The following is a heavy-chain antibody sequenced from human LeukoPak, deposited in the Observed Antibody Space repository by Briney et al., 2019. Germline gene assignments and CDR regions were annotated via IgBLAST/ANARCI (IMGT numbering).Heavy chain of an antibody. Sequence: PGGSLRLSCAAPGFTFDDYAMHWVRQAPRKGLEWVSGISWNSGSIGYADSVKGRFTISRDNAKNSLYLQMNSLRAEDTALYYCAKDIGVDKGYGGNRNGLVYWGQGTLVTVSS. CDR1: GFTFDDYA. V-gene: IGHV3-9*01. D-gene: IGHD4-23*01. CDR2: ISWNSGSI. CDR3: AKDIGVDKGYGGNRNGLVY. J-gene: IGHJ4*02.